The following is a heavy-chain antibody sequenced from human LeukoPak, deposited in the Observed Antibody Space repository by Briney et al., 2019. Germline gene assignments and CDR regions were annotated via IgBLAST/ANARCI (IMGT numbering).Heavy chain of an antibody. CDR2: INHSGST. J-gene: IGHJ4*02. V-gene: IGHV4-34*01. CDR1: GGSFSGYY. CDR3: ARWVIYDSSGYYFDY. Sequence: NPSETLSLTCAVYGGSFSGYYWSWIRPPPGKGLEWIGEINHSGSTNYNPSLKSRVTISVDTSKNQFSLKLSSVTAADTAVYYCARWVIYDSSGYYFDYWGQGTLVTVSS. D-gene: IGHD3-22*01.